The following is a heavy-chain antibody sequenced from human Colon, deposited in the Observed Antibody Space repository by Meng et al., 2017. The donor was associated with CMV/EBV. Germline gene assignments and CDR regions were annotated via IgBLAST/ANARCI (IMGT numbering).Heavy chain of an antibody. D-gene: IGHD4-11*01. CDR1: GASINSVASP. CDR2: IYNSGSS. V-gene: IGHV4-30-4*08. J-gene: IGHJ4*02. CDR3: VRGGRAPYSPVDH. Sequence: VSGASINSVASPWTWLRQPPGTGLEWIGHIYNSGSSFYNPSLKTRFTISIDTSKNQFSLNLISVTAADMAVYYCVRGGRAPYSPVDHWGQGTLVTVSS.